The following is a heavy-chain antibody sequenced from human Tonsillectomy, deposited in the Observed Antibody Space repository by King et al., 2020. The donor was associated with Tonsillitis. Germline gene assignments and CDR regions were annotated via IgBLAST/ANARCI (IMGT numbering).Heavy chain of an antibody. J-gene: IGHJ4*02. D-gene: IGHD1-26*01. Sequence: VQLVESGGGLVQPGKSLRLSCAASGFTFDNYAMHWVRQAPGKGLEWVSGISWNSGSKDYADSVKGRFTISRDNANNSLYLQLNSLSTEDSALYCCAKDKEAGGTSPLDFWGQGTPVTVSS. CDR1: GFTFDNYA. CDR3: AKDKEAGGTSPLDF. V-gene: IGHV3-9*01. CDR2: ISWNSGSK.